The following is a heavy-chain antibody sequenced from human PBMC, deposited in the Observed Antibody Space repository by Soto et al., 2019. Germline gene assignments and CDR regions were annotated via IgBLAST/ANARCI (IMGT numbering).Heavy chain of an antibody. CDR2: ISYDGSNK. J-gene: IGHJ4*02. CDR3: ARVELYGDHKAGYFDY. D-gene: IGHD4-17*01. CDR1: GFTFSSYA. V-gene: IGHV3-30-3*01. Sequence: GGSLRLSCAASGFTFSSYAMHWVRQAPGKGLEWVAVISYDGSNKYYADSVKGRFTISRDNSKNTLYLQMNSLRAEDTAVYYCARVELYGDHKAGYFDYWGQGTLVTVSS.